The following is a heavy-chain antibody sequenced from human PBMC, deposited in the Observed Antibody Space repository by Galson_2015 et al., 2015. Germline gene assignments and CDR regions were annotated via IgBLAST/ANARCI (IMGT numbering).Heavy chain of an antibody. CDR1: GFTFSSSA. CDR3: AKALYVFQLRYGAPADAFDAWGQGTMKRASLGAIKFDP. J-gene: IGHJ5*02. V-gene: IGHV3-23*01. CDR2: ISGSGGST. D-gene: IGHD4/OR15-4a*01. Sequence: SLRLSCAASGFTFSSSALSWVRQGPGKGLEWVSTISGSGGSTYYADSVRGRFTISRDNSKNIVYLQINRLRADDTAVYYCAKALYVFQLRYGAPADAFDAWGQGTMKRASLGAIKFDPWGQGTLVTVSS.